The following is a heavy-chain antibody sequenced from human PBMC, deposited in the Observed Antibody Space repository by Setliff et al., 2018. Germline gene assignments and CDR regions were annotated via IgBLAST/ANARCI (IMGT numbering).Heavy chain of an antibody. D-gene: IGHD3-10*01. CDR2: INPNSGGT. CDR3: ARGTDYHGSGSYWAKDV. J-gene: IGHJ6*03. Sequence: GASVKVSCKASGYTFTGYYMHWVRQAPGQGLEWMGWINPNSGGTNYAQKFQGRVTMTRDTSISTAYMELSRLRSDDTAVYYCARGTDYHGSGSYWAKDVWGKGTTVT. CDR1: GYTFTGYY. V-gene: IGHV1-2*02.